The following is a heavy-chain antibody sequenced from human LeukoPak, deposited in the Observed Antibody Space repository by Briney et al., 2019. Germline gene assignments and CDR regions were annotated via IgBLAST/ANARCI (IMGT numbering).Heavy chain of an antibody. CDR3: ARVRLGYCSSTSCYVGGPFDY. J-gene: IGHJ4*02. CDR2: IYYSGST. D-gene: IGHD2-2*01. V-gene: IGHV4-31*03. CDR1: GGSISSGGYY. Sequence: SQTLSLTCTVSGGSISSGGYYWRWIRQHPGKGLEWIGYIYYSGSTYYNPSLKSRVTISVDTSKNQFSLKLSSVTAADTAVYYCARVRLGYCSSTSCYVGGPFDYWGQGTLVTVSS.